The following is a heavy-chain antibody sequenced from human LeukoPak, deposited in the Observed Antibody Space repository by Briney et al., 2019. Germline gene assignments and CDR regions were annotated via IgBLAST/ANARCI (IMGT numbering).Heavy chain of an antibody. D-gene: IGHD2-2*01. V-gene: IGHV4-59*01. CDR1: GVSMSAYY. CDR3: ARLSAIAPVATYYYHSMDV. J-gene: IGHJ6*03. Sequence: SETLSLTCTVSGVSMSAYYWSWIRQPPGKGLDWFGYIHYSGGINYNPSLKSRAAISIDTSNMQFSLKLNSATAADTAVYYCARLSAIAPVATYYYHSMDVWGKGTTVIVSS. CDR2: IHYSGGI.